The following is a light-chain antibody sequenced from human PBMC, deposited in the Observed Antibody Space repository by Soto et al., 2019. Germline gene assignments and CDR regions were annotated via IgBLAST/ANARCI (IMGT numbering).Light chain of an antibody. CDR3: QQSYSIPQT. CDR1: QTISSW. CDR2: AAF. J-gene: IGKJ1*01. V-gene: IGKV1-39*01. Sequence: IQMTQSPSTLSGSVGDRVTITFLASQTISSWLAWYQQKPGKAPNLLIYAAFSLQSGVPSRFSGSGSGTEFTLTINSLQSEDFATYYCQQSYSIPQTFGQGTKVDIK.